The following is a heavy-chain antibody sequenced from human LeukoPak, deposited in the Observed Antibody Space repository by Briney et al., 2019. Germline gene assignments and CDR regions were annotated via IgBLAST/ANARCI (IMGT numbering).Heavy chain of an antibody. CDR2: LYHSGNT. J-gene: IGHJ3*02. CDR3: ARFEGGYSYGDDAFDI. Sequence: SETLSLTCTVSGYSISSGFYWGWIRQPPGKMLEWIGMLYHSGNTYYNPSLKSRVAMSLDTSKNQFSLKLYSLTAADTAVYYCARFEGGYSYGDDAFDIWGRGTMVTVSS. CDR1: GYSISSGFY. D-gene: IGHD5-18*01. V-gene: IGHV4-38-2*02.